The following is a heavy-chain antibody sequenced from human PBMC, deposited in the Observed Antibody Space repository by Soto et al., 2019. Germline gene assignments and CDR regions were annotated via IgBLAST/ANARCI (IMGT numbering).Heavy chain of an antibody. Sequence: GGSLRLSCAASGFTFSSYGMHWVRQAPGKGLEWVAVISYDGSNKYYADSVKGRFTISRDNSKNTLYLQMNSLRAEDTAVYYCAKDRDAPQSVVAANGMDVWGQGTTVTVSS. D-gene: IGHD2-2*01. V-gene: IGHV3-30*18. CDR3: AKDRDAPQSVVAANGMDV. CDR2: ISYDGSNK. CDR1: GFTFSSYG. J-gene: IGHJ6*02.